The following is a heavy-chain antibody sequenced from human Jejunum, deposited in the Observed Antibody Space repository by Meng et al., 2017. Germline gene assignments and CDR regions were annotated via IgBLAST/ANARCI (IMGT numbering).Heavy chain of an antibody. CDR3: ARRDSSGKYYFDY. CDR2: VWSAGTNK. D-gene: IGHD3-10*01. J-gene: IGHJ4*02. CDR1: GFTFSAFA. V-gene: IGHV3-33*01. Sequence: GESLKISCAASGFTFSAFAMEWVRQAPDKGLEWVAGVWSAGTNKYYADSVKGRFTISKENSRNTVYLQLDSLSAEDSAVYFCARRDSSGKYYFDYWGQGTLVTVSS.